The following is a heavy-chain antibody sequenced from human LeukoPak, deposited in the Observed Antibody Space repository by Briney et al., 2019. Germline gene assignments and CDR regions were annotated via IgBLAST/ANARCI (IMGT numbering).Heavy chain of an antibody. CDR1: GFTFISYS. CDR2: ISSSSSYV. Sequence: PGGSLRLSCAASGFTFISYSMNWVRQAPGKGLEWVSSISSSSSYVYYADSVKGRFTISRDNAKNSMYLQMNSLRAEDTAVYYCASDPLGYCTNGVCSDYWGQGTLVTVSS. J-gene: IGHJ4*02. CDR3: ASDPLGYCTNGVCSDY. D-gene: IGHD2-8*01. V-gene: IGHV3-21*01.